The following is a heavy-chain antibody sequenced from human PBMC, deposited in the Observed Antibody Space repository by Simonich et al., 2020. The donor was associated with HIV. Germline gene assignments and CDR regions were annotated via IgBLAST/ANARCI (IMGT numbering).Heavy chain of an antibody. CDR3: ARLTAGGLGEYFQH. Sequence: QVQLQQWGAGLLKPSETLSLTCAVYGGSFSGYYWSWLRQPPGKGLGWIGEINHRGSNNYNPSLKSRVTISVDTSKNQFSLKLSSVTAADTAVYYCARLTAGGLGEYFQHWGQGTLVTVSS. CDR1: GGSFSGYY. D-gene: IGHD6-13*01. CDR2: INHRGSN. V-gene: IGHV4-34*01. J-gene: IGHJ1*01.